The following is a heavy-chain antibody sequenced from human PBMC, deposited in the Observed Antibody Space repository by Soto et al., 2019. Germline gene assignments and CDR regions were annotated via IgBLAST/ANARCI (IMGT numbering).Heavy chain of an antibody. CDR2: IIPIFGTA. Sequence: ASVKVSCKASGGTFSSYAISWVRQAPGQGLEWMGGIIPIFGTANYAQKFQGRVTITADESTSTAYMELSSLRSEDTAVYYCARDQDGSYCGGDCYLAPGDGGNWFDPWGQGTLVTVSS. CDR1: GGTFSSYA. J-gene: IGHJ5*02. V-gene: IGHV1-69*13. CDR3: ARDQDGSYCGGDCYLAPGDGGNWFDP. D-gene: IGHD2-21*02.